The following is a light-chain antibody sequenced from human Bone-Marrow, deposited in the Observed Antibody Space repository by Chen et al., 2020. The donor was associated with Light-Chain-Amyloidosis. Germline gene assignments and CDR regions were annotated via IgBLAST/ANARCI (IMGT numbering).Light chain of an antibody. J-gene: IGKJ4*01. CDR1: QSISSTY. CDR3: QQYSTSPLT. Sequence: EIVLTQSPGTLSLSPGDRATLSCRTSQSISSTYLAWYQQKPGQAPRLLIYGVSSRATGIADRFSGSGSGTDFTLTISRLEPEDFAVYYCQQYSTSPLTFGGGTKVGIK. V-gene: IGKV3-20*01. CDR2: GVS.